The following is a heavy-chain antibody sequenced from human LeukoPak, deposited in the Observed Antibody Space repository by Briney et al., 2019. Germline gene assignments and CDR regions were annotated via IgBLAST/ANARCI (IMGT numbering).Heavy chain of an antibody. CDR2: IQYSGST. CDR3: ARYYDRSGYWSTPHFDY. CDR1: GDSVSGVSFY. J-gene: IGHJ4*02. D-gene: IGHD3-22*01. V-gene: IGHV4-61*01. Sequence: SETLSLTCTVSGDSVSGVSFYWSWIRQPPGKGLQYIGYIQYSGSTNYNPSLKSRVTISVDTSKNQFSLKLSSVTAADTAVYYCARYYDRSGYWSTPHFDYWGQGTLVTVSS.